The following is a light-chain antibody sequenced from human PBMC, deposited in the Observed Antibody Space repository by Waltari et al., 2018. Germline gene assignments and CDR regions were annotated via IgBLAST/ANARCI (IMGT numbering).Light chain of an antibody. V-gene: IGKV2-28*01. CDR3: MQALQTPWT. CDR2: MGS. CDR1: QSLLHSPGNNY. Sequence: DIVMTQSPLSLPVTPGEPASISCRSSQSLLHSPGNNYLDWYVQKPGQFPQLLSYMGSTRASGVPDRFSGSGSGIDFTLRISRVEAGDVGVYYCMQALQTPWTFGQGTKVEIK. J-gene: IGKJ1*01.